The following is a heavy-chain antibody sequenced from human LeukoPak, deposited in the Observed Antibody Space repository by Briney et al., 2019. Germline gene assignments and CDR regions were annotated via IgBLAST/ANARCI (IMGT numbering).Heavy chain of an antibody. J-gene: IGHJ4*02. CDR3: AKDGYYDSSGYYSGYFDY. CDR1: GFTFSSYS. V-gene: IGHV3-21*04. D-gene: IGHD3-22*01. CDR2: ISSSSSYI. Sequence: GGSLRLSCAASGFTFSSYSMNWVRQAPGKGLEWVSSISSSSSYIYYADSVKGRFTISRDNAKNSLYLQMNSLRAEDMALYYCAKDGYYDSSGYYSGYFDYWGQGTLVTVSS.